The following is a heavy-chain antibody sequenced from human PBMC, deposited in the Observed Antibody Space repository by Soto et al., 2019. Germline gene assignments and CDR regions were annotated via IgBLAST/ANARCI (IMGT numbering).Heavy chain of an antibody. J-gene: IGHJ4*02. CDR3: ARVPTGTTWVTSEY. V-gene: IGHV4-61*01. D-gene: IGHD1-7*01. CDR1: GGSVSSGSYY. Sequence: HVQLQESGPGLVKPSETLSLTCTVSGGSVSSGSYYWSWIRQPPGKGLEWIGYLYYSGNTNYNPSLRSRVTISVDTSKNQYSLKLSSVTAADTAVYYCARVPTGTTWVTSEYWGQGTLVTVSS. CDR2: LYYSGNT.